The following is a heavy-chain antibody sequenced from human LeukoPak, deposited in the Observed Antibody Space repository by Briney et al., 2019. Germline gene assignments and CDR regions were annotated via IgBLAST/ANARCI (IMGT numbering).Heavy chain of an antibody. J-gene: IGHJ4*02. Sequence: PSETLSLTCTVSGGSLDSFYWSWIRQPPGKGLEYIGYIYYSGTTNYDPSLKGRVTISVDMSKNQFSLKLISVTAGDTAVYYCAADPPGKGALDFWGQGTLVTVSS. D-gene: IGHD3-16*01. V-gene: IGHV4-59*01. CDR2: IYYSGTT. CDR3: AADPPGKGALDF. CDR1: GGSLDSFY.